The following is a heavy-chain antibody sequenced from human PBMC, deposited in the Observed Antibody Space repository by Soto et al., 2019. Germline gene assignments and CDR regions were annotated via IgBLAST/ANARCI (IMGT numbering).Heavy chain of an antibody. CDR3: ARDPGGFCRGTSCHVEYYHYYFGLDV. Sequence: GASVKVSCKASGYTFTGYYMHWVRQAPGQGLEWMGWINPNSGGTKYAQRFQGRVTMTRDTSLNTAYMELRGLRYDDTARYYCARDPGGFCRGTSCHVEYYHYYFGLDVWGQGTTVTVSS. V-gene: IGHV1-2*02. CDR2: INPNSGGT. D-gene: IGHD2-2*01. CDR1: GYTFTGYY. J-gene: IGHJ6*02.